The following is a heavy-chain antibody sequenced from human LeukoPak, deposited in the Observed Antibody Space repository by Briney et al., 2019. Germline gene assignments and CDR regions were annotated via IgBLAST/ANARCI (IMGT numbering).Heavy chain of an antibody. CDR3: ARWASSTWYYGMDV. CDR2: INSDGSST. V-gene: IGHV3-74*01. CDR1: GFTFSTYW. Sequence: GRSLRLSCAASGFTFSTYWMHWVRQAPGKGLVWVSRINSDGSSTSYADSVKGRFTISRDNAKNTLYLQMNSLRAEDTAVYYCARWASSTWYYGMDVWGQGTTVTVSS. D-gene: IGHD6-13*01. J-gene: IGHJ6*02.